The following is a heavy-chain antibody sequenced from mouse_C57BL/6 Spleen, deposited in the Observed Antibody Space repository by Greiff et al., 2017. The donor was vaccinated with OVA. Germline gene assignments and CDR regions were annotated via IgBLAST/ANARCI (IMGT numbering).Heavy chain of an antibody. D-gene: IGHD1-1*01. CDR1: GFNIKDYY. J-gene: IGHJ1*03. V-gene: IGHV14-1*01. CDR2: IDPEDGDT. CDR3: TTDTTVVGNWYFDV. Sequence: VHVKQSGAELVRPGASVKLSCTASGFNIKDYYMHWVKQRPEQGLEWIGRIDPEDGDTEYAPKFQGKATMTADTSSNTAYLQLSSLTSEDTAVYYCTTDTTVVGNWYFDVWGTGTTVTVSS.